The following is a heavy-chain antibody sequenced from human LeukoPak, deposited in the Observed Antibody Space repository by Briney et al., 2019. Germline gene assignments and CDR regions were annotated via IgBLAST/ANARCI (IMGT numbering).Heavy chain of an antibody. J-gene: IGHJ4*02. CDR3: ARAGGSTVSHSDY. CDR1: GFTFSSYS. V-gene: IGHV3-21*01. D-gene: IGHD4-17*01. Sequence: TGGSLRLSCAASGFTFSSYSMNWIRQAPGKGLEWVSSISSTSYIYYADSVKGRFTISKDNAKNSLYLQMNSLRAEDTAVYYCARAGGSTVSHSDYWGQGTLVTVSS. CDR2: ISSTSYI.